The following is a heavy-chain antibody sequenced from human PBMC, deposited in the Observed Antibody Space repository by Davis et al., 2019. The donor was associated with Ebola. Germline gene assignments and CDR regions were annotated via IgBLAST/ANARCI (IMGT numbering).Heavy chain of an antibody. CDR2: INHSGST. J-gene: IGHJ4*02. CDR3: ARQYSSSSSTDY. Sequence: GSLRLSCAVYGGSFSAYYWSWIRQPPEKGLEWIGEINHSGSTNYNPSLKSRVTISVDTSKNQFSLKLSSVTAADTAVYYCARQYSSSSSTDYWGQGTLVTVSS. CDR1: GGSFSAYY. D-gene: IGHD6-6*01. V-gene: IGHV4-34*01.